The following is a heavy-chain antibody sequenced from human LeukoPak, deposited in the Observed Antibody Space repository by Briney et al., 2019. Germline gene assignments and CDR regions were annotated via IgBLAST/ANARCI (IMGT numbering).Heavy chain of an antibody. CDR1: GFTFSDYY. J-gene: IGHJ3*02. Sequence: KPGGSLRLSCAASGFTFSDYYMSWIRQAPGKGLEWVSYISSSYSYIYYADSVKGRFTISRDDAKNSLYLQMNSLRAEDTAVYYCARDPTSSWETAFDIWGQGTTVTVSS. V-gene: IGHV3-11*06. CDR3: ARDPTSSWETAFDI. CDR2: ISSSYSYI. D-gene: IGHD1-26*01.